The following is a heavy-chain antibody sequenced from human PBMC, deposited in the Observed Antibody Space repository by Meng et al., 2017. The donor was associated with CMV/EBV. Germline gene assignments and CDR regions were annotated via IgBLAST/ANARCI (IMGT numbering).Heavy chain of an antibody. J-gene: IGHJ5*02. V-gene: IGHV4-34*01. Sequence: SLACAFYGGSFSGYYWSWIRQPPGKGLEWIGEINHSGGTNYSPSLKSRVTISVDTSKNQFSLKLSSVTAADTAVYYCARGSYFPGGPWGQGTLVTVSS. CDR1: GGSFSGYY. CDR3: ARGSYFPGGP. CDR2: INHSGGT. D-gene: IGHD3-10*01.